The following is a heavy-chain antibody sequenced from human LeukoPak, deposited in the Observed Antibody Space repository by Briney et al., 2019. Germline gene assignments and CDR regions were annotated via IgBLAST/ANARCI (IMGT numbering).Heavy chain of an antibody. J-gene: IGHJ4*02. CDR1: GFTFSNAW. D-gene: IGHD3-16*02. CDR2: IKSKTDGGTT. Sequence: GGSLRLSCAASGFTFSNAWMSWVRQAPGKGLEWVGRIKSKTDGGTTDYAAPVKGRFTISRDDSKNTLYLQMNSLKTEDTAVYYCTTVWHYDYVWGSYRYTGYWGQGTLVTVSS. CDR3: TTVWHYDYVWGSYRYTGY. V-gene: IGHV3-15*01.